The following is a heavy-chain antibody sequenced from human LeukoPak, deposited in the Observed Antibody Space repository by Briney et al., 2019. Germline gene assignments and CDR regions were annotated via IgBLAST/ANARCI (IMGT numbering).Heavy chain of an antibody. V-gene: IGHV3-23*01. CDR3: AKRTAQYCSSTSCTGY. Sequence: GGSLRLSCAASGFTFSSYAMSWVRQAPGKGLEWVSAISGSGGSTYYADSVKGRFTISRDNSKNTLYLQMNSLRAEDTAVYYCAKRTAQYCSSTSCTGYWGQGTLVTVSS. D-gene: IGHD2-2*01. CDR2: ISGSGGST. J-gene: IGHJ4*02. CDR1: GFTFSSYA.